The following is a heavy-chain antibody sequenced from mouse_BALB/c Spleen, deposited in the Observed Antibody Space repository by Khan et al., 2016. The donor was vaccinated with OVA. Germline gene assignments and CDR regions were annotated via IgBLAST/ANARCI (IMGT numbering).Heavy chain of an antibody. Sequence: VKLLESGPEVVRPGVSVKISCKGSGYTFTDYAMHWVKQSHAKSLAWIGVVLTYNANTNYNQKFKGKATMTVDTSSSTAYMELARLTSEDSAIYYCARGAWTATNYFDYWGQGTTLTVSS. D-gene: IGHD1-2*01. V-gene: IGHV1S137*01. CDR1: GYTFTDYA. CDR3: ARGAWTATNYFDY. J-gene: IGHJ2*01. CDR2: VLTYNANT.